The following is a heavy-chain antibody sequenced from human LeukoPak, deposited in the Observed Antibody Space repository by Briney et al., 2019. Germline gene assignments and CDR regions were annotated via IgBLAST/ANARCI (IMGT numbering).Heavy chain of an antibody. CDR3: ARDQDYYGMDV. J-gene: IGHJ6*02. CDR1: GYTFTSYG. Sequence: ASVKVSCKASGYTFTSYGISWVRQAPGQGLEWMGWISAYNGNTNYAQKLQGRVTMTTDTSTSTAYTELRSLRSDDTAVYYCARDQDYYGMDVWGQGTTVTVSS. CDR2: ISAYNGNT. V-gene: IGHV1-18*01.